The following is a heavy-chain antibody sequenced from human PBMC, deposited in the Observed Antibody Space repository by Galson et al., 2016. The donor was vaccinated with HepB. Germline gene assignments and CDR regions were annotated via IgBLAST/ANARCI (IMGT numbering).Heavy chain of an antibody. J-gene: IGHJ6*04. V-gene: IGHV1-2*02. CDR3: ARVPAGSGFEPGYSYDAMDV. Sequence: SVKVSCKASGYTFIAYYIHWVRQAPGQGLQWLGWINPNSGATTYLEKFQGRVTMTRDTSISTAYVDLSGLRSDDTAVYYCARVPAGSGFEPGYSYDAMDVWGKGTTVTVSS. CDR2: INPNSGAT. D-gene: IGHD3-3*01. CDR1: GYTFIAYY.